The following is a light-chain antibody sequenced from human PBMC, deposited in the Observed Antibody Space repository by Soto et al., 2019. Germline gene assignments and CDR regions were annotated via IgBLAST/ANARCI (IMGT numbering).Light chain of an antibody. Sequence: EIVLTQSPGTLSLSPGERATLSCRASQSVSSSYLAWYQQKPDQAPRLLIYGASSRATGIPDRFSGSGSGTDFTLAISRLDPEDFAVYYCQQYGSSKLTFGGGTKVEIK. CDR2: GAS. J-gene: IGKJ4*01. CDR1: QSVSSSY. V-gene: IGKV3-20*01. CDR3: QQYGSSKLT.